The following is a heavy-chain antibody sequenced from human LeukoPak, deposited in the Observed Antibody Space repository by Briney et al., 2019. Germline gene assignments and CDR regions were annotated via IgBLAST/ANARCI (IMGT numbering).Heavy chain of an antibody. CDR2: IKQDGSEK. D-gene: IGHD4-17*01. J-gene: IGHJ3*02. Sequence: GGSLRLSCAASGFTFSSYWMSWVRQAPGKGLEWVANIKQDGSEKYYVDSVKGRFTISRDNAKNSLYLQMNSLRAEDTAVYYCARVPTVLQGDALDIWGQGTMVTVSS. CDR3: ARVPTVLQGDALDI. V-gene: IGHV3-7*01. CDR1: GFTFSSYW.